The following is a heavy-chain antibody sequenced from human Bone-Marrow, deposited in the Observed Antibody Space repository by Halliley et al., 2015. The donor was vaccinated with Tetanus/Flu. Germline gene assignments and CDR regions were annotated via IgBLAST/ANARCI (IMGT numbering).Heavy chain of an antibody. CDR3: TTGAGWLPDY. Sequence: GKGLEGVGVVPSTGSATYNPSLRGRVTMSLDTSKNQFSLKLTSVTSADAAVYYCTTGAGWLPDYWGPGTLVTVSS. D-gene: IGHD6-19*01. CDR2: VPSTGSA. J-gene: IGHJ4*02. V-gene: IGHV4-59*13.